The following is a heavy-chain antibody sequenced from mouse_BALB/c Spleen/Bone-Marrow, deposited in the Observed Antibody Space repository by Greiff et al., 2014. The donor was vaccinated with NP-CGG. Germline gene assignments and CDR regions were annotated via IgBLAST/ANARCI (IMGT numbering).Heavy chain of an antibody. Sequence: EVQLQQSGTVLARPGASVKMSCKASGYTFTSYWMHWVKQRPGQGLEWIGTIYPGNSDTTYNQKFKGKAKLTAVTSTSTAYVELSSLTNEDSAVYYCTTLARNYFDYWGQGTTLTVSS. CDR3: TTLARNYFDY. CDR2: IYPGNSDT. V-gene: IGHV1-5*01. J-gene: IGHJ2*01. CDR1: GYTFTSYW.